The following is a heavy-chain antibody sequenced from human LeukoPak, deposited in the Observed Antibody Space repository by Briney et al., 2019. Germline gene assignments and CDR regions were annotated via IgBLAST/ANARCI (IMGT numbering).Heavy chain of an antibody. CDR3: ARSVYCSSTSCYRLDY. CDR2: IYTSGST. Sequence: SETLSLTCTVSGDSISSFYWSWIRQPAGKGLEWIGRIYTSGSTNYNPSLKSRVTMSVDTSKNQFSLKLSSVTAADTAVYYCARSVYCSSTSCYRLDYWGQGTLVTVSS. J-gene: IGHJ4*02. V-gene: IGHV4-4*07. D-gene: IGHD2-2*02. CDR1: GDSISSFY.